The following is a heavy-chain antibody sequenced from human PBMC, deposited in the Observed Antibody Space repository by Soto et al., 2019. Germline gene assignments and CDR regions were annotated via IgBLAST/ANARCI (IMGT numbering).Heavy chain of an antibody. CDR2: FDPEDGET. CDR3: ATQNVAHLTTLDRLRDYYYYMDV. Sequence: ASVKVSCKVSGYTLTELSMHWVRQAPGKGLEWMGGFDPEDGETIYAQKFQGRVTMTEDTSTDTAYMELSSLRSEDTAVYYCATQNVAHLTTLDRLRDYYYYMDVWGKGTTVTVSS. V-gene: IGHV1-24*01. J-gene: IGHJ6*03. D-gene: IGHD4-4*01. CDR1: GYTLTELS.